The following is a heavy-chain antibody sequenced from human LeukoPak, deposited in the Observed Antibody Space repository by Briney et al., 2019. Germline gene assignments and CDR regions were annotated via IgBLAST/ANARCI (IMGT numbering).Heavy chain of an antibody. Sequence: PSETLSLTCTVSGASISSYYWTWIRQPAGKGLEWIGEINHSGSTNYNPSLKSRVTISVDTSKNQFSLKLSSVTAADTAVYYCARGNLRIAAAGTLDYGMDVWGQGTTVTVSS. CDR1: GASISSYY. J-gene: IGHJ6*02. V-gene: IGHV4-34*01. CDR3: ARGNLRIAAAGTLDYGMDV. CDR2: INHSGST. D-gene: IGHD6-13*01.